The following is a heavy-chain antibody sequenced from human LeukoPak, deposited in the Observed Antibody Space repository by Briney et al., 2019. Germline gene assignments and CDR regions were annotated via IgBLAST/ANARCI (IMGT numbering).Heavy chain of an antibody. Sequence: GGSLRLSCAASGFTFSSYSMNWVRQAPGKGLEWVSSISSSSSTIYYADSVKGRFTISRDNAKNSLYLQMNSLRAEDTAVYYCARSHLWFGSLYGMDVWGQGTTVTVSS. CDR2: ISSSSSTI. V-gene: IGHV3-48*04. J-gene: IGHJ6*02. CDR1: GFTFSSYS. CDR3: ARSHLWFGSLYGMDV. D-gene: IGHD3-10*01.